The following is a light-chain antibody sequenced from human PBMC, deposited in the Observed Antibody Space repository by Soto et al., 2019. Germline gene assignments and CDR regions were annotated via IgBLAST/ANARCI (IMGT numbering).Light chain of an antibody. Sequence: QSVLTQPPSASGTPRQRVTISCSGSSSNIGSNTVNWYQQLPGTAPKLLIYSNNQRPSGVPDQFSGSKSGTSASLAISGLQSEDEADYYCAAWDDSLNGYVFGTGTKVTVL. J-gene: IGLJ1*01. CDR2: SNN. V-gene: IGLV1-44*01. CDR1: SSNIGSNT. CDR3: AAWDDSLNGYV.